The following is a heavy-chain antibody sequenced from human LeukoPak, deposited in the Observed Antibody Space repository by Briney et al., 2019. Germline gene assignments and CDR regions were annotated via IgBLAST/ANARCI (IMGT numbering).Heavy chain of an antibody. D-gene: IGHD3-22*01. J-gene: IGHJ3*02. CDR1: GFTFGDYA. Sequence: GRSLRLSCTASGFTFGDYAMSWVRQAPGKGLEWVSSINSNGHYIFYADSVKGRFTISRDNAKNSLFLQMNSLRAEDTAVYYCARDIGYYAFDIWGQGTMVTVSS. CDR2: INSNGHYI. V-gene: IGHV3-21*01. CDR3: ARDIGYYAFDI.